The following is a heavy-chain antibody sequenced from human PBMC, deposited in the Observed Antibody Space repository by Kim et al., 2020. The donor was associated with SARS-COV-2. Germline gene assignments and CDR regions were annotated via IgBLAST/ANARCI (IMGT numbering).Heavy chain of an antibody. CDR2: IYGGGST. J-gene: IGHJ6*02. V-gene: IGHV3-53*01. D-gene: IGHD3-10*01. CDR1: GFTVSSNY. CDR3: ATSRGYNYYGIDV. Sequence: GGSLRLSCAASGFTVSSNYMTWVRQAPGKGLDWVSIIYGGGSTYYADSVKGRCTISRDNSKNKLYLQMNSLRVDDTAVYYCATSRGYNYYGIDVWGQGTTVTVSS.